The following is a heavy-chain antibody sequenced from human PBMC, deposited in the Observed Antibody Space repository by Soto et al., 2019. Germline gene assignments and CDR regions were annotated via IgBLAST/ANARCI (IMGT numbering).Heavy chain of an antibody. CDR1: GGSFSGYY. V-gene: IGHV4-34*01. CDR3: ARHFGLGYCASTSCSDFDS. CDR2: INHSGST. J-gene: IGHJ4*02. D-gene: IGHD2-2*01. Sequence: SETLSLTCAVYGGSFSGYYWSWIRQPPGKGLEWIGEINHSGSTNYNPSLKSRVTISADTSNTQFSLKLTSVTAADTAVYYCARHFGLGYCASTSCSDFDSWGQGSMVTVSS.